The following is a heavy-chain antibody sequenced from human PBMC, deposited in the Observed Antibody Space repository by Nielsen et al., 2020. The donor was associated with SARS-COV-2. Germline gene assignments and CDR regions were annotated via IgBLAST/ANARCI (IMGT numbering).Heavy chain of an antibody. V-gene: IGHV4-31*03. Sequence: SETLSLTCTVSGGSISSGGYYWSWIRHHPGKGLEWIGYIYFSGRTCYNPSLKSRVTISVDTSKNQFSLSLSSVTAADTAVYYCARESSGYDHYNYGMDVWGQGTTVTVSS. D-gene: IGHD5-12*01. CDR1: GGSISSGGYY. J-gene: IGHJ6*02. CDR3: ARESSGYDHYNYGMDV. CDR2: IYFSGRT.